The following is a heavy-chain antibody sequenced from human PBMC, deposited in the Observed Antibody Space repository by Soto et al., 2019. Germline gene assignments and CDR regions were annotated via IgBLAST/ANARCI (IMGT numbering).Heavy chain of an antibody. J-gene: IGHJ4*02. V-gene: IGHV1-46*03. CDR2: INPSGGST. CDR1: GYTFTSYY. D-gene: IGHD2-15*01. CDR3: ARGVSRIGY. Sequence: QVQLVQSGAEVKKPGASVKVSCKASGYTFTSYYMHWVRQPPGQGLEWMGIINPSGGSTSYAQKSQGRVTMTRDTSTGTVNMELSSLRAEDTAVYFSARGVSRIGYWGQGTLVTVSS.